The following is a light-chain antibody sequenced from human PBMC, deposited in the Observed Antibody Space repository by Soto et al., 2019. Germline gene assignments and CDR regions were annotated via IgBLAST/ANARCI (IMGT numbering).Light chain of an antibody. J-gene: IGKJ2*01. CDR3: LQLNSSPYT. CDR1: QGSSSY. CDR2: SAS. V-gene: IGKV1-9*01. Sequence: DIQLTQSPSFLSASVEDRVTITCRASQGSSSYLAWYQQKPGKAPKLLIYSASTLQSGVPSRFSGSGSGTEFTLTISPLQPEDFATYYCLQLNSSPYTFGQGTKLEIK.